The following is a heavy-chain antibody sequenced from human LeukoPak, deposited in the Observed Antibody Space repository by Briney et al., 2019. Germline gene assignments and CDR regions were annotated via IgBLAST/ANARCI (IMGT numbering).Heavy chain of an antibody. V-gene: IGHV4-61*01. D-gene: IGHD6-13*01. CDR3: AREGQLVLRHLDY. Sequence: SETLSLTCTVSGGSVSSGSYYWSWIRQPPGKRLEWIGYISYSGSTNYSPSLKSRVTISVDTSKNQFSLKLNSVTAADAAVYYCAREGQLVLRHLDYWGQGTLVTVSS. CDR2: ISYSGST. J-gene: IGHJ4*02. CDR1: GGSVSSGSYY.